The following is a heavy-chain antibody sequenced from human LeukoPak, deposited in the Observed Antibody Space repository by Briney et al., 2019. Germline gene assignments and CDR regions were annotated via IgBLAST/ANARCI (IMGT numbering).Heavy chain of an antibody. Sequence: GGSLRLSCAASGFTFSSYWMSWVRQAPGKGLEWVANIKQDGSEKYYVDSVKGRFTISRDNAKNSLYLQMNSLRAEDTAVYYCARGSSWYDLVVYYFDCWSQGTLVTVSS. V-gene: IGHV3-7*03. CDR2: IKQDGSEK. CDR3: ARGSSWYDLVVYYFDC. J-gene: IGHJ4*02. CDR1: GFTFSSYW. D-gene: IGHD6-13*01.